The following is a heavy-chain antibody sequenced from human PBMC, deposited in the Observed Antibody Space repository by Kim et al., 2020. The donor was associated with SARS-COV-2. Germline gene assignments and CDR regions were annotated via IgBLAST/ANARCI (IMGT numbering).Heavy chain of an antibody. V-gene: IGHV3-13*01. CDR1: GFTFSNYD. CDR3: VRGHMFDKSGYPDY. J-gene: IGHJ4*02. Sequence: GGSLRLSCAASGFTFSNYDMHWVRQATGKGLEWVSSIGTLGDTYYPDSVKGRFTISRDNAKNSFYLQLNSLRAGDTAVYYCVRGHMFDKSGYPDYWWQG. D-gene: IGHD3-22*01. CDR2: IGTLGDT.